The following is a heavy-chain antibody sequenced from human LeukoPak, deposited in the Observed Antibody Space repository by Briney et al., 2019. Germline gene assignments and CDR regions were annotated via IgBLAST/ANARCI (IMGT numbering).Heavy chain of an antibody. J-gene: IGHJ4*02. D-gene: IGHD4-11*01. CDR2: LYSGGTA. CDR1: GFIVSSNY. Sequence: GGSLRLSCVASGFIVSSNYINWARQAPGKGLEWISILYSGGTAFYADSVKGRFTISRDNSKNTLYLQMNNLRADDTAMYYCARGRQCDYWGQGTLVTVSS. CDR3: ARGRQCDY. V-gene: IGHV3-53*01.